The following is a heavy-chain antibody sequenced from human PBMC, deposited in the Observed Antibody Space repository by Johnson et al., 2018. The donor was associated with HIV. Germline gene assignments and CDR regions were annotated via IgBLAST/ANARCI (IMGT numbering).Heavy chain of an antibody. CDR3: TTFNSQMGEDVFDI. CDR2: IRYDGSNK. J-gene: IGHJ3*02. Sequence: QVQLVESGGGVVRPGGSLRLSCAASGFTVSSNYMSWVRQAPGKGLAWVAFIRYDGSNKYYAESVKDRFTISRDNSKNTLFLQMNGLRVEDTAIYYCTTFNSQMGEDVFDIWGQGTMVTVSS. D-gene: IGHD3-16*01. V-gene: IGHV3-30*02. CDR1: GFTVSSNY.